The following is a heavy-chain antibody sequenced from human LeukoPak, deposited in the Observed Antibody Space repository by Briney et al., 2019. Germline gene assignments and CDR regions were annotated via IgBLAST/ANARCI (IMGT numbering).Heavy chain of an antibody. J-gene: IGHJ3*02. V-gene: IGHV4-31*03. CDR1: GGSISSGGYY. CDR2: IYYSGST. CDR3: ARFYGGNSGMLPRATFDI. D-gene: IGHD4-23*01. Sequence: HPSQTLSLTCTVSGGSISSGGYYWSWIRQHPGKGLERIGYIYYSGSTYYNPSLRSRVTISVDMSKNQFSLKLNSVTAADTAVYYCARFYGGNSGMLPRATFDIWGQGTMVTVSS.